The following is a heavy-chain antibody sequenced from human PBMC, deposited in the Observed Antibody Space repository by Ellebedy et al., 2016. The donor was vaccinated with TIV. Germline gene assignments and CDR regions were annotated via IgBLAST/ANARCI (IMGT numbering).Heavy chain of an antibody. V-gene: IGHV1-2*02. CDR3: ARDRPVGATTTDFDY. CDR2: INPNSGGT. CDR1: GYTFMGYY. Sequence: AASVKVSCKASGYTFMGYYLHWVRQAPGQGLEWMGWINPNSGGTNSAQKFQGRATMTRVTSISTAYMELTRLRSDDTAVYYCARDRPVGATTTDFDYWGQGTLVTVSS. D-gene: IGHD1-26*01. J-gene: IGHJ4*02.